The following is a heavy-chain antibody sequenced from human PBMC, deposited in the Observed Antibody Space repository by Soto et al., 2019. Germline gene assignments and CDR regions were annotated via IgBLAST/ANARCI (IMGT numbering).Heavy chain of an antibody. CDR3: ARWGPGAIVVPAAIPPVRPHYYYYYMDV. Sequence: QVQLVQSGAEVKKPGASVKVSCKASGYTFTSYGISWVRQAPGQGLEWMGWISAYNGNTNYAQKLQGRVTMTTATSTSTAYMELRSLRSDDTAVYYCARWGPGAIVVPAAIPPVRPHYYYYYMDVWGKGTTVTVSS. CDR2: ISAYNGNT. CDR1: GYTFTSYG. J-gene: IGHJ6*03. D-gene: IGHD2-2*01. V-gene: IGHV1-18*01.